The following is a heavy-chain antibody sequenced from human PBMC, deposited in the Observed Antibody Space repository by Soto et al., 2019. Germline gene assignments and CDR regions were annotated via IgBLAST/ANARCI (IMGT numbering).Heavy chain of an antibody. Sequence: GGSLRLSCAASGFTFSSYSMNWVRQAPGKGLEWVSYISSSSSTIYYADSVKGRFTISRDNAKNSLYLQMNSLKIEDTAVYYCTTDSYSTIIIVRFDYWGHGTLVTVS. D-gene: IGHD3-22*01. J-gene: IGHJ4*01. CDR2: ISSSSSTI. CDR1: GFTFSSYS. V-gene: IGHV3-48*01. CDR3: TTDSYSTIIIVRFDY.